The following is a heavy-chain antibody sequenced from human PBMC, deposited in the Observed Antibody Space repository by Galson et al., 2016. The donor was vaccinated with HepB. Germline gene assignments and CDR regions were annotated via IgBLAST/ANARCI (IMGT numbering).Heavy chain of an antibody. D-gene: IGHD2-15*01. V-gene: IGHV4-4*02. CDR1: GGSISSYNW. CDR2: IYHSGTS. J-gene: IGHJ5*02. CDR3: APLGYCHGGLCYKVT. Sequence: SETLSLTCAVSGGSISSYNWWSWVRQPPGKGLEWIGEIYHSGTSNYNPSLWSRVTISLDKSKNLFSLTLNSVTAADTAVYYCAPLGYCHGGLCYKVTWSQGTLVTVSS.